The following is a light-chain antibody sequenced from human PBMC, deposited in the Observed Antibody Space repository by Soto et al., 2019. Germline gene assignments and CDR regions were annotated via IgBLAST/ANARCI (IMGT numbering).Light chain of an antibody. V-gene: IGLV2-14*01. CDR1: SSDVGGSNH. Sequence: QSALTQPAPVSDSPGQSITISCTGTSSDVGGSNHVSWYRQHPGKAPKLMIYDVTNRPSGVSHRFSGSRSGSTASLIISGLQAEDEADYYCVSFTSSTTYVFGTGTKVTV. CDR2: DVT. CDR3: VSFTSSTTYV. J-gene: IGLJ1*01.